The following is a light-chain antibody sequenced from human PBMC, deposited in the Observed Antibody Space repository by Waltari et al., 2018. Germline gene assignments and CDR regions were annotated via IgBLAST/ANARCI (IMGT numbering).Light chain of an antibody. CDR1: ILITYL. J-gene: IGLJ2*01. Sequence: SSALTQAPDVSVALALTVRIPRQGDILITYLGNWCQQKPGQAPELVTYGKNNRPSGIPDLFSASSSENTASLIIPGAQAEDEADYSCSSRGLSGHVVFGGGTRLTVL. CDR3: SSRGLSGHVV. CDR2: GKN. V-gene: IGLV3-19*01.